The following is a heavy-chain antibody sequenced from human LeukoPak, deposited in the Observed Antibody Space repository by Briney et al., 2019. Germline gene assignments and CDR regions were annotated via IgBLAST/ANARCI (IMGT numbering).Heavy chain of an antibody. J-gene: IGHJ4*02. V-gene: IGHV4-30-4*01. CDR2: IYYSGST. D-gene: IGHD3-22*01. CDR3: ARDTYYYDSSGYYYIDY. CDR1: GGSISSGDYY. Sequence: SETLSLTCTVSGGSISSGDYYWSWIRQPPGKGLEWIGYIYYSGSTYYNPSLKSRVTISVDTSKNQFSLKLSSVTAADTAVYYCARDTYYYDSSGYYYIDYWGQGTLVTVSS.